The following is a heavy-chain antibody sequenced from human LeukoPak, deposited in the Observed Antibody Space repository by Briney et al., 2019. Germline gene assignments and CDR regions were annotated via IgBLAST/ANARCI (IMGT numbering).Heavy chain of an antibody. Sequence: GGSLRLSCAASGFTFSSYAMHWVRQAPGKGLEWVAVISYDGSNKYYADSVKGRFTISRDNSKNTLYLQMNSLRAEDTAVYYCAKDAPVGYYYDTSGLPDWGQGTLVTVSS. CDR3: AKDAPVGYYYDTSGLPD. D-gene: IGHD3-22*01. CDR1: GFTFSSYA. J-gene: IGHJ4*02. V-gene: IGHV3-30-3*01. CDR2: ISYDGSNK.